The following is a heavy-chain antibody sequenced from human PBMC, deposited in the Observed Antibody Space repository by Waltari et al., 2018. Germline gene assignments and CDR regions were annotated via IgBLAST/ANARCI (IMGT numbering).Heavy chain of an antibody. CDR1: GISVSTYA. CDR2: ISFDGNNI. J-gene: IGHJ4*02. CDR3: TRDGHSYFYGSWSDY. V-gene: IGHV3-30*17. D-gene: IGHD3-10*01. Sequence: QVRLVESGGGVVQPGTSLTLSCEVSGISVSTYAMHWVRQAPGKGLEWVAVISFDGNNIYFADAVKGRFTITRDNSKSTLYLQMNSLTPEDTAIYYCTRDGHSYFYGSWSDYWGQGALVTVSS.